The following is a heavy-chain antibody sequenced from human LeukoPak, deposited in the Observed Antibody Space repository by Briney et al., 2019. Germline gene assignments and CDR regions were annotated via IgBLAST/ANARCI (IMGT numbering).Heavy chain of an antibody. CDR1: GGSISSSSYY. D-gene: IGHD6-19*01. J-gene: IGHJ4*02. Sequence: SETLSLTCTVSGGSISSSSYYWGWLRQPPGKGLEWIGSIYYSGSTYYNPSLKSRVTISVDTSKNQFSLKLSSVTAADTAVYYCARRFSGGYSSGWSVSYFDYWGQGTLVTVSS. CDR3: ARRFSGGYSSGWSVSYFDY. V-gene: IGHV4-39*01. CDR2: IYYSGST.